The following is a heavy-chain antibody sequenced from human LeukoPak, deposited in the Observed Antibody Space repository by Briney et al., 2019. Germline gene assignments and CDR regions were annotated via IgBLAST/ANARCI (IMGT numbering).Heavy chain of an antibody. J-gene: IGHJ4*02. Sequence: SETLSLTCTVSGGSISSYYWSWIRQPAGKGLEWIGRIYTSGSTNFSPSLKSRVTMSVDTSKNQFSLKLSSVTAADPAVYYCARWRDDYFDYWGQGTLVTVSS. CDR3: ARWRDDYFDY. CDR2: IYTSGST. CDR1: GGSISSYY. V-gene: IGHV4-4*07.